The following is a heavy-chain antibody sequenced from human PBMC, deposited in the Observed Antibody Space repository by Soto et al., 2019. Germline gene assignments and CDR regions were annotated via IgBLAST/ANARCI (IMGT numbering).Heavy chain of an antibody. V-gene: IGHV3-7*01. D-gene: IGHD3-3*01. CDR3: ARDRRNYDFWSGYFLSKPFDY. CDR2: IKQDGSEK. CDR1: GFTFSSYW. J-gene: IGHJ4*02. Sequence: SLRLSCAASGFTFSSYWMSWVRQAPGKGLEWVANIKQDGSEKYYVDSVKGRFTISRDNAKNSLYLQMNSLRAEDTAVYYCARDRRNYDFWSGYFLSKPFDYWGQGTLVTVSS.